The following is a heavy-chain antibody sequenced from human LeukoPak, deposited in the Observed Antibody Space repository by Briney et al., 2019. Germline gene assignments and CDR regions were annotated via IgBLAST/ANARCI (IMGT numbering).Heavy chain of an antibody. CDR2: IIPIFGTA. V-gene: IGHV1-69*05. Sequence: SVKVSCKASVGTFSSYAISWVRQAPGQGLEWMRGIIPIFGTANYAQKFQGRVTITTDESTGTAYMELSSLRSEDTAVYYCARVRYYDSSGYQRREGVYYYYYMDVWGKGTTVTVSS. D-gene: IGHD3-22*01. CDR1: VGTFSSYA. J-gene: IGHJ6*03. CDR3: ARVRYYDSSGYQRREGVYYYYYMDV.